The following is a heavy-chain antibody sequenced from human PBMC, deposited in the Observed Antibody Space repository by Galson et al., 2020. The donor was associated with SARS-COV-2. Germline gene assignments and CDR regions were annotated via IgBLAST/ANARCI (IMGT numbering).Heavy chain of an antibody. J-gene: IGHJ1*01. Sequence: GESLKISCVASGLTVSNKYMRWVRQAPGKGLEWVSLIYSGGNTHYADSVKGRFIISRDNFKNTLYLQMNSLRADDTAVYYCARDPPGIAATGGWGQGTLVTVSS. CDR1: GLTVSNKY. V-gene: IGHV3-53*01. D-gene: IGHD6-13*01. CDR3: ARDPPGIAATGG. CDR2: IYSGGNT.